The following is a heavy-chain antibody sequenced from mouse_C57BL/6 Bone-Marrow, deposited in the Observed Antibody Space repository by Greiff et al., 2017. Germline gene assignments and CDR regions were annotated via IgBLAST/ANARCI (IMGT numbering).Heavy chain of an antibody. D-gene: IGHD1-1*01. CDR2: INPNYGTT. CDR3: ARNYYGSSWGDWYCDV. V-gene: IGHV1-39*01. CDR1: GYSFTDYN. J-gene: IGHJ1*03. Sequence: EVKLQQSGPELVKPGASVKISCKASGYSFTDYNMNWVKQSTGKSLEWIGVINPNYGTTSYNQKFKGKATLTVDQSSSTAYMQLNSLTSEDSAVYYGARNYYGSSWGDWYCDVWGTGTTVTVSS.